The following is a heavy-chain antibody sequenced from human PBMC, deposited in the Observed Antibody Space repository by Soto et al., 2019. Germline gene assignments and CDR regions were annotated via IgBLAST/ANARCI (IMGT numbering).Heavy chain of an antibody. V-gene: IGHV3-23*01. Sequence: GGSLRLSCAASGFTFSTYVMSWVRQAPGQGLEWVSAITGGADDTYNADSVRGRFTISRDNSKNTLYLQMNSLRAEDTAVYYCAKGSSNRRPYYFDYWGQGTLVTVSS. J-gene: IGHJ4*02. CDR3: AKGSSNRRPYYFDY. CDR1: GFTFSTYV. D-gene: IGHD2-2*01. CDR2: ITGGADDT.